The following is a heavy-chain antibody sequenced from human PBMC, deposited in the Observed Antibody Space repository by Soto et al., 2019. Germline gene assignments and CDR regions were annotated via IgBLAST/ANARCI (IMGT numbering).Heavy chain of an antibody. D-gene: IGHD6-6*01. CDR3: ARPCFSSSSMFDC. V-gene: IGHV4-39*07. CDR1: GDSISSSTYY. Sequence: PSETLSLTCTVSGDSISSSTYYWGWIRQPPGKGLEWIGCTYHTGTTYYNPSLKRRVTISVDTSKTQFSLKLSTRTAADTAYYYCARPCFSSSSMFDCWGQGTQVTVSS. J-gene: IGHJ4*02. CDR2: TYHTGTT.